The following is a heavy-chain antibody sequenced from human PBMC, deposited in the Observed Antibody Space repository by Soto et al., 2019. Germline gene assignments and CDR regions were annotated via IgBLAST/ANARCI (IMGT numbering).Heavy chain of an antibody. V-gene: IGHV1-69*04. CDR2: IIPILGIA. Sequence: SVKVSFKASGGTFSSYTISWVRQAPGQGLEWMGRIIPILGIANYAQKFQGRVTITADKSTSTAYMELSSLRSEDTAVYYCARDEAYYDILTGYSLDWGQGTLVTVSS. CDR3: ARDEAYYDILTGYSLD. D-gene: IGHD3-9*01. CDR1: GGTFSSYT. J-gene: IGHJ4*02.